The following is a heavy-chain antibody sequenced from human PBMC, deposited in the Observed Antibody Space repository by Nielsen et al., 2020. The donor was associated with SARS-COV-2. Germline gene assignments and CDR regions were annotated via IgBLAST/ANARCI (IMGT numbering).Heavy chain of an antibody. J-gene: IGHJ4*02. Sequence: GGSLRLSCAASGFSFSDHYMSWIRQAPGKGLEWVSYISNTGYTNYADSVRGRFTISRDNAKNSVYLQMNSLRAEDTAVYYCAREGRKLPLDYWGQGTLVTVSS. CDR2: ISNTGYT. D-gene: IGHD5-24*01. CDR1: GFSFSDHY. V-gene: IGHV3-11*05. CDR3: AREGRKLPLDY.